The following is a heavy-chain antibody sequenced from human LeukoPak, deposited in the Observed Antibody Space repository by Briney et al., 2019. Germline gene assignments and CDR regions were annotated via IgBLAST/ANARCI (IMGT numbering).Heavy chain of an antibody. CDR1: GYTFTSYD. CDR3: ARVDYDILTGYSPNWFDP. Sequence: GASGKVSCKASGYTFTSYDINWVRQATGQGLEWMGWMNPNSGNTGYAQKFQGRVTMTRNTSINTAYMELSSLGSEDTAVYYCARVDYDILTGYSPNWFDPWGQGTLVTVSS. D-gene: IGHD3-9*01. CDR2: MNPNSGNT. J-gene: IGHJ5*02. V-gene: IGHV1-8*01.